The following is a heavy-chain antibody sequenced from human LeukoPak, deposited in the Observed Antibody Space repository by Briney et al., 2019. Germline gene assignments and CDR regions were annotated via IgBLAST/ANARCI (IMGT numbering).Heavy chain of an antibody. CDR3: ARHGSGSRFFDPCDH. CDR2: IWNDGRSK. Sequence: GGSLRLSCAASGFTFSSYAMHWVRQAPGKGLEWVALIWNDGRSKYYADSVKGRFTISRDNSKNTLYLQMDSPRAEDTAVYYCARHGSGSRFFDPCDHWGQGTLVTVSS. J-gene: IGHJ4*02. CDR1: GFTFSSYA. V-gene: IGHV3-33*01. D-gene: IGHD1-26*01.